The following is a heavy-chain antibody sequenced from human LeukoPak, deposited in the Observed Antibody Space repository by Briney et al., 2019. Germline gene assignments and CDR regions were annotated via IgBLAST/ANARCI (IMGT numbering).Heavy chain of an antibody. CDR2: INAKNGKT. CDR3: ARRTDYGGDSYYGMDV. V-gene: IGHV1-18*01. J-gene: IGHJ6*02. CDR1: GGTFSSYA. Sequence: ASVKVSCKASGGTFSSYAISWVRQAPGQGLEWMGWINAKNGKTNYAQKVQGRVIMTTDTSTGTGYMELRSLTSDDTALYYCARRTDYGGDSYYGMDVWGQGTTVTVSS. D-gene: IGHD4-23*01.